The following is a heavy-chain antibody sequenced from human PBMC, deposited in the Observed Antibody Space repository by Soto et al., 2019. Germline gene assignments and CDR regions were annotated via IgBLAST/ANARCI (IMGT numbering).Heavy chain of an antibody. CDR1: GDSVSSNTAS. Sequence: PSQTLSLTCAISGDSVSSNTASWNWIRQSPSRGLEWLGRTYFRSKLYNDYAVSVKSRIIINPVTSNNQFSLQLNSVTPEDTAVYFCAKGDNLGPKTGYAFDPWGQGIMVTVS. D-gene: IGHD5-12*01. CDR3: AKGDNLGPKTGYAFDP. CDR2: TYFRSKLYN. J-gene: IGHJ5*02. V-gene: IGHV6-1*01.